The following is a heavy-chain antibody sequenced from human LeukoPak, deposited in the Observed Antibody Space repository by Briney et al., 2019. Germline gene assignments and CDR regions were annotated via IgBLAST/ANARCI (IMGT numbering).Heavy chain of an antibody. J-gene: IGHJ5*02. CDR2: IYTSGST. D-gene: IGHD6-19*01. Sequence: SETLSLTCTVSGGSISSYYWSWIRQPAGKGLEWIGRIYTSGSTNYNPSLKSRVTMSVDTSKNQFSLKLSSVTAADTAVYYCARETPYSSGCYPAGYNWFDPWGQGTLVTVSS. CDR1: GGSISSYY. CDR3: ARETPYSSGCYPAGYNWFDP. V-gene: IGHV4-4*07.